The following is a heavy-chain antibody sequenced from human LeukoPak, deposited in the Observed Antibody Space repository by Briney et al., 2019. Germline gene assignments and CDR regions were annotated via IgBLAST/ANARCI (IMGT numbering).Heavy chain of an antibody. CDR3: ARGPGGPGSIYYYMDV. Sequence: PGGSLRLSCAASGFTFNKSWMSWVRQAPGKGPERVANIKEDGTQKYYVDSVRGRFTISRDNAENSLYLQMNSLRDEDTAVYYCARGPGGPGSIYYYMDVWGKGTTVTVSS. J-gene: IGHJ6*03. CDR1: GFTFNKSW. V-gene: IGHV3-7*01. CDR2: IKEDGTQK. D-gene: IGHD3-10*01.